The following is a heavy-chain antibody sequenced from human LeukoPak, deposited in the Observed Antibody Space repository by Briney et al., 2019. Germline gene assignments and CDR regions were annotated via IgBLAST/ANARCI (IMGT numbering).Heavy chain of an antibody. Sequence: GGSLRLSCAVSRFAFSNYGMSWVRQAPGKGLEWVSAISGSGGSTYYADSVKGRFTISRDNSKNTLYLQMNSLRAEDTAVYYCARAHGVTIFGVIMYDAFDVWGQGTMVTVSS. V-gene: IGHV3-23*01. D-gene: IGHD3-3*01. CDR1: RFAFSNYG. CDR2: ISGSGGST. J-gene: IGHJ3*01. CDR3: ARAHGVTIFGVIMYDAFDV.